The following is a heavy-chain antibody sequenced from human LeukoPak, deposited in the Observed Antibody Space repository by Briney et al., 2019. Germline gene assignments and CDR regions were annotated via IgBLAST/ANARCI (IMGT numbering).Heavy chain of an antibody. CDR3: ARSIYSYGAPTFDY. CDR1: GFTVSSNY. J-gene: IGHJ4*02. Sequence: GGSLRLSCAASGFTVSSNYMSWVRQAPGKGLEWVSVIYSGGSTYYADSVKGRFTISRDNFKNTLYLQMNSLRAEDTAVYYCARSIYSYGAPTFDYWGQGTLVTVSS. D-gene: IGHD5-18*01. V-gene: IGHV3-66*01. CDR2: IYSGGST.